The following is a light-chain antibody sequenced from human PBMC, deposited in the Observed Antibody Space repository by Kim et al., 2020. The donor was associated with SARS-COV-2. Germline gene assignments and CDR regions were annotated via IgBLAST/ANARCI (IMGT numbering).Light chain of an antibody. J-gene: IGKJ2*01. V-gene: IGKV1-33*01. CDR3: QQYENFPYT. Sequence: SASVGDRVSITCQASQDISNYLNWYQQKPGKAPKLLIYDASNLETGVPSKFSGSGSGTDFTFAISSLQPEDIATYYCQQYENFPYTFGQGTKVEI. CDR1: QDISNY. CDR2: DAS.